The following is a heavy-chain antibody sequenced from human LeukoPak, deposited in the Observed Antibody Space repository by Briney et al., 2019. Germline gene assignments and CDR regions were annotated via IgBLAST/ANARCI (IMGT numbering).Heavy chain of an antibody. V-gene: IGHV3-21*01. Sequence: GGSLRLSCAASGFTFSSYSMNWVRQAPGKGLEWVSSISSSSTYIYSADSVKGRFTISRDNAKNSLYLQMNSLRAEDTAVYYCARGGEDIVVIPAEALFDYWGQGTLVTVSS. CDR1: GFTFSSYS. CDR2: ISSSSTYI. CDR3: ARGGEDIVVIPAEALFDY. D-gene: IGHD2-2*01. J-gene: IGHJ4*02.